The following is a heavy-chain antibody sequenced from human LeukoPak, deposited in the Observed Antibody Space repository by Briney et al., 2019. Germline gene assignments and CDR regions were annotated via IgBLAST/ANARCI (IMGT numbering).Heavy chain of an antibody. J-gene: IGHJ4*02. Sequence: SETLSLTCTVSGGSISNTNYYWIWIRQPPGMGLEYIGYIYYSGSNYYNPSLKSRVTISVDTSKNQFSLKLSSVTAADTAVYYCARVGHCTSTACSYRYFDYWGQGALVTVSS. CDR2: IYYSGSN. CDR1: GGSISNTNYY. D-gene: IGHD2-2*01. CDR3: ARVGHCTSTACSYRYFDY. V-gene: IGHV4-30-4*08.